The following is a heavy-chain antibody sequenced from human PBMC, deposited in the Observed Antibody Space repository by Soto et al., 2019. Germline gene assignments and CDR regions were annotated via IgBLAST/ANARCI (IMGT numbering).Heavy chain of an antibody. Sequence: QVQLVESGGGLVKPGGSLRLSCAASGFTFSDYYMSWIRQAPGKGLEWVSYISSSSSYTNYADSVKGRFTISRDNAKNSLYLQMNSLRAEDTAVYYCASTITVTPSAWFYWGQGTLVTVSS. J-gene: IGHJ4*02. D-gene: IGHD4-17*01. CDR3: ASTITVTPSAWFY. CDR2: ISSSSSYT. CDR1: GFTFSDYY. V-gene: IGHV3-11*06.